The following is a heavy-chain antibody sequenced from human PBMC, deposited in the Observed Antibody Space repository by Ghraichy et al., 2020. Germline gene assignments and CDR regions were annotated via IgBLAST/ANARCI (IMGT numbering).Heavy chain of an antibody. Sequence: SGPTLVKPTQTLTLTCTFSGFSLSTSGVGVGWIRQPPGKALEWLALIYWDDDKRYSPSLKSRLTITKDTSKNQVVLTMTNMDPVDTATYYCAHCNYYDSSGYYDYWGQGTLVTVSS. CDR3: AHCNYYDSSGYYDY. D-gene: IGHD3-22*01. J-gene: IGHJ4*02. CDR1: GFSLSTSGVG. V-gene: IGHV2-5*02. CDR2: IYWDDDK.